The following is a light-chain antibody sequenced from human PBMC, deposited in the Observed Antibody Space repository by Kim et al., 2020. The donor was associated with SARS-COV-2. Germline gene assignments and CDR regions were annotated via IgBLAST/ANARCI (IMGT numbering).Light chain of an antibody. Sequence: ASDGNRVNNTCRSSQDIANSLAWYQQKKGKVPRLLIYAACTVQSGVQSRFSGSGSGTQFTLTIGSLQTEDVATYYCQKYNSAPCTFGPGTKVDIK. CDR3: QKYNSAPCT. J-gene: IGKJ1*01. CDR1: QDIANS. CDR2: AAC. V-gene: IGKV1-27*01.